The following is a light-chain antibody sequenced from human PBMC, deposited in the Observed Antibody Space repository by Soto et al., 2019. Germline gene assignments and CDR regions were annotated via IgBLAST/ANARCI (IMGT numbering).Light chain of an antibody. V-gene: IGLV2-14*01. Sequence: SVLAQPASGSGSLGRSITISCSGTSSDVGAYNYVSWYQQYPGKAPKLMIYHVTDRPSGVSNRFSGSKSGNTASLTISGLQAEDEADYYCCSYTTSNTFVFGTGTKVTVL. J-gene: IGLJ1*01. CDR2: HVT. CDR1: SSDVGAYNY. CDR3: CSYTTSNTFV.